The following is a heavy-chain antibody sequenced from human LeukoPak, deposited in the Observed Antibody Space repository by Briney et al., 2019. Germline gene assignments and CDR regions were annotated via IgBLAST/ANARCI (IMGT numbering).Heavy chain of an antibody. CDR1: GFTSSSYG. CDR2: IWYDGSNK. CDR3: ARDLGVVATILPGY. D-gene: IGHD5-12*01. J-gene: IGHJ4*02. V-gene: IGHV3-33*01. Sequence: GGSLRLSCAASGFTSSSYGMHWVRQAPGKGLEWVAVIWYDGSNKYYADSVKGRFTISRDNSKNTLYLQMNSLRAEDTAVYYCARDLGVVATILPGYWGQGTLVTVSS.